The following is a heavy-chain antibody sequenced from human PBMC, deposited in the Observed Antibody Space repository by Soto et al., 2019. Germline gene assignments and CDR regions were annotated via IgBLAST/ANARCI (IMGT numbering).Heavy chain of an antibody. D-gene: IGHD3-22*01. CDR2: IYYSGNT. V-gene: IGHV4-31*03. J-gene: IGHJ6*02. Sequence: TSETLSLTCTVSGGSISSGYYWSWIRQHPVKGLEWIGYIYYSGNTYYNPSLKSRVSISLDTSKSQFSLKLDSVTAADTAVYYCAGPLKRTYYYDSSGYYSHYGMDVWGQGTTVTVSS. CDR1: GGSISSGYY. CDR3: AGPLKRTYYYDSSGYYSHYGMDV.